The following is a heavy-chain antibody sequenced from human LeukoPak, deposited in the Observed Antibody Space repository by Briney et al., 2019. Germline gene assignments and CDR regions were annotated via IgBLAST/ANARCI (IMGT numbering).Heavy chain of an antibody. CDR3: AKGGYSYGHDY. D-gene: IGHD5-18*01. CDR2: ISGSGGST. J-gene: IGHJ4*02. Sequence: GGSLRLSCTASGFTFGDYAMSWVRQAPGKGLEWVSAISGSGGSTYYADSVKGRFTISRDNSKNTLYLQMNSLRAEDTAVYYCAKGGYSYGHDYWGQGTLVTVSS. V-gene: IGHV3-23*01. CDR1: GFTFGDYA.